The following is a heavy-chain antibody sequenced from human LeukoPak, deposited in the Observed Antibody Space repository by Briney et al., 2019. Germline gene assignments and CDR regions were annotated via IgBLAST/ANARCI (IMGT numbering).Heavy chain of an antibody. Sequence: GGSLRLSCAASGFTFSSYSMNWVRQAPGKGLEWVSSISSSSYIYYADSVKGRFTISRDNAKNSLYLQMNSLRAEDTAVYYCARARYYYDSSGYYSEGDAFDIWGQGTMVTVSS. CDR2: ISSSSYI. CDR1: GFTFSSYS. J-gene: IGHJ3*02. CDR3: ARARYYYDSSGYYSEGDAFDI. D-gene: IGHD3-22*01. V-gene: IGHV3-21*01.